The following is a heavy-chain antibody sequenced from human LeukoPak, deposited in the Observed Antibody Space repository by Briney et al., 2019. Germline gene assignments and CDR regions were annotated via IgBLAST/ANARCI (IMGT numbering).Heavy chain of an antibody. J-gene: IGHJ4*02. CDR3: ATDPLHYYDSSGYLTSLDY. Sequence: GASVKVSCKVSGYTLTELSMHWVRQAPGKGLEWMGGFDPVDGETIYAQKFQGRVTMTEDTSTDTAYMELSSLRSEDTAVYYCATDPLHYYDSSGYLTSLDYWGQGTLVTVSS. CDR2: FDPVDGET. CDR1: GYTLTELS. V-gene: IGHV1-24*01. D-gene: IGHD3-22*01.